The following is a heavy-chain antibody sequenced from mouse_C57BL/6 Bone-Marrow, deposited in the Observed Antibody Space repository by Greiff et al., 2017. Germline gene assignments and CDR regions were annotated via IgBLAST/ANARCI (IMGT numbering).Heavy chain of an antibody. CDR1: GYTFTSYW. Sequence: QVQLQQPGAELVMPGASVKLSCKASGYTFTSYWMHWVKQRPGQGLEWIGEIDPSDSYTNYNQKFKGKSTLTVDKSSSTAYMQLSSLTSEDSAVYYCARGGGNWYFDVWGTGTTVTGAS. J-gene: IGHJ1*03. CDR3: ARGGGNWYFDV. V-gene: IGHV1-69*01. CDR2: IDPSDSYT.